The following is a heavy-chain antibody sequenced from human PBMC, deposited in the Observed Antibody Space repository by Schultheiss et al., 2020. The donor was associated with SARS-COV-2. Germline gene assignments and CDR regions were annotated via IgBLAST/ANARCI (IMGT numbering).Heavy chain of an antibody. D-gene: IGHD2-2*01. CDR3: ARGSYCSSTSCYKYKQKNWFDP. Sequence: GGSLRLSCAASGFTFSDAWMTWVRQAPGKGLEWVGRIKSKTDGGTTDYAAPVKGRFTISRDDSKNTLYLQMNSLRAEDTAVYYCARGSYCSSTSCYKYKQKNWFDPWGQGTLVTVSS. CDR2: IKSKTDGGTT. V-gene: IGHV3-15*01. J-gene: IGHJ5*02. CDR1: GFTFSDAW.